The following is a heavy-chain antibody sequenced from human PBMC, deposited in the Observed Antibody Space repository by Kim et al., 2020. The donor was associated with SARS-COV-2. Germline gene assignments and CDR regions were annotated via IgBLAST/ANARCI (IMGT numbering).Heavy chain of an antibody. CDR2: IKSKTDGGTT. CDR3: TTDLYSSSWGAFDI. J-gene: IGHJ3*02. D-gene: IGHD6-13*01. CDR1: GFTFSNAW. Sequence: GGSLRLSCAASGFTFSNAWMSWVRQAPGKGLEWVGRIKSKTDGGTTDYAAPVKGRFTISRDDSKNTLYLQMNSLKTEDTAVYYCTTDLYSSSWGAFDIWGQGTMVTVSS. V-gene: IGHV3-15*01.